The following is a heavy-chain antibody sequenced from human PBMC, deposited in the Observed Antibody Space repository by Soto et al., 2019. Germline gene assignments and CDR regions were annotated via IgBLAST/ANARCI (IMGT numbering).Heavy chain of an antibody. D-gene: IGHD3-9*01. CDR1: GFTFSSYA. Sequence: GGSLRLSCAASGFTFSSYAMNWVRQAPGKGLEWVSVITGSGDATYYADSVKGRFTISRDNSKNTLYLQMNSLRAEDTAVYYCARTPYDILTGYYYFDYWGQGTLVTVSS. CDR3: ARTPYDILTGYYYFDY. CDR2: ITGSGDAT. V-gene: IGHV3-23*01. J-gene: IGHJ4*02.